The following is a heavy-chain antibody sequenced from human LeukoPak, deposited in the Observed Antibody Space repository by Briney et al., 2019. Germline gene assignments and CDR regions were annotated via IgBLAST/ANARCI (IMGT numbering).Heavy chain of an antibody. CDR2: IRSSSITI. D-gene: IGHD1-26*01. CDR1: GFTFSDDP. J-gene: IGHJ4*02. V-gene: IGHV3-48*01. Sequence: GGSLRLSCAASGFTFSDDPMNWVRQAPGKGLGWVAHIRSSSITISYADSVKGRFTISRDNAKNTLYLQMNSLRAEDTAVYYCATGAGSKPFDYWGQGTLVTVSS. CDR3: ATGAGSKPFDY.